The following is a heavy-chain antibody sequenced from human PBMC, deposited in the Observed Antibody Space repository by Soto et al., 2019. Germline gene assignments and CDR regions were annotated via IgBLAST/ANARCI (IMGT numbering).Heavy chain of an antibody. V-gene: IGHV3-11*01. CDR2: INSRGATI. CDR3: AKADDYGDFFDY. CDR1: GFTFSDYY. D-gene: IGHD4-17*01. J-gene: IGHJ4*02. Sequence: QVQLVESGGGLVKPGGSLRLSCAASGFTFSDYYMSWVRQAPGKGLEWVSYINSRGATIYYADSVKDRFTISRDNAKNSLYLQMNSLRAEDPAVYYCAKADDYGDFFDYWGQGTLVTVSS.